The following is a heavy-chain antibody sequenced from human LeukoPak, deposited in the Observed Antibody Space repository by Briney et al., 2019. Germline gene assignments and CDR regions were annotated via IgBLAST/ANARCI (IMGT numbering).Heavy chain of an antibody. D-gene: IGHD4-17*01. Sequence: SETLSLACTVSGGSISSSSYYWGWIRQPPGKGLEWIGSIYYSGSTYYNPSLKSRVTISVDTSKNQFSLKLSSVTAADTAVYYCARLQATVTIHAYFDYWGQGTLVTASS. CDR2: IYYSGST. CDR3: ARLQATVTIHAYFDY. J-gene: IGHJ4*02. V-gene: IGHV4-39*07. CDR1: GGSISSSSYY.